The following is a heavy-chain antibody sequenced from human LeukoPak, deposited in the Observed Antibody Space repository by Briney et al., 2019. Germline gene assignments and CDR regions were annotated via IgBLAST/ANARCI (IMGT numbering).Heavy chain of an antibody. CDR1: GGSISSSSYY. CDR2: INHSGST. J-gene: IGHJ4*02. D-gene: IGHD4-23*01. Sequence: SETLSLTCTVSGGSISSSSYYWSWIRQPPGKGLEWIGEINHSGSTNYNPSLKSRVTISVDTSKNQFSLKLSSVTAADTAVYYCARGTDGGNWYYFDYWGQGTLVTVSS. CDR3: ARGTDGGNWYYFDY. V-gene: IGHV4-39*07.